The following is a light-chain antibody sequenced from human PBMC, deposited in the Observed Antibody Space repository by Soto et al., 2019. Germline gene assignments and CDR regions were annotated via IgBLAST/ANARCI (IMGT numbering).Light chain of an antibody. Sequence: EVVVTQSPGTLSLSPGESATLSCRVSQSFSSTYTAWYQQKPGQSPRLVIYATSTRAAGIPDRFSGSGSETDFSLTISGLEPEDFAVYFCQQYGNSKWTFGQGTKVEIK. J-gene: IGKJ1*01. CDR3: QQYGNSKWT. CDR2: ATS. CDR1: QSFSSTY. V-gene: IGKV3-20*01.